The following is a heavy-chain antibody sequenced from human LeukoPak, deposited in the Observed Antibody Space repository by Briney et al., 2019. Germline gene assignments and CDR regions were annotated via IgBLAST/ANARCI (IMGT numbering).Heavy chain of an antibody. CDR2: INPNSGGT. CDR1: GYTFTGYY. V-gene: IGHV1-2*02. J-gene: IGHJ4*02. D-gene: IGHD3-22*01. Sequence: ASVKVSCKASGYTFTGYYMHWVRQAPGQGLEWMGWINPNSGGTNYAQKFQGRVTMTTDTSTSTAYMELRSLRSDDTAVYYCARDRAWAHYDSSGYYPVPGDYWGQGTLVTVSS. CDR3: ARDRAWAHYDSSGYYPVPGDY.